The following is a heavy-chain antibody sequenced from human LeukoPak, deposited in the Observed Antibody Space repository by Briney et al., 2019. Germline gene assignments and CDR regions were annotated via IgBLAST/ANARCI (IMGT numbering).Heavy chain of an antibody. J-gene: IGHJ4*02. CDR3: AKGGHGDY. CDR2: ISTSGTT. CDR1: GFPFSGYA. V-gene: IGHV3-23*01. D-gene: IGHD5-12*01. Sequence: GGSLRLSCAASGFPFSGYAMTWVRQAPGKGLEWVSQISTSGTTYYAGSVKGRFTISRDNSKNTLFLQMNSLRAEDTAIYYCAKGGHGDYWGQGTLVTVSS.